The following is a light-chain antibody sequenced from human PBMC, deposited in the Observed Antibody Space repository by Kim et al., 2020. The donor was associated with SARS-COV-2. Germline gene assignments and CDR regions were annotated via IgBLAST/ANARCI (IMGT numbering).Light chain of an antibody. CDR1: SSDVGGYDY. J-gene: IGLJ2*01. V-gene: IGLV2-11*03. CDR3: CSYVGSYIMV. Sequence: GQSVAISCTGNSSDVGGYDYVSWYQQHPGKAPKLMVYDVTKRPLGVPDRFSGSKSGNTASLTISGLQAEDEADYYCCSYVGSYIMVFGGGTQLTVL. CDR2: DVT.